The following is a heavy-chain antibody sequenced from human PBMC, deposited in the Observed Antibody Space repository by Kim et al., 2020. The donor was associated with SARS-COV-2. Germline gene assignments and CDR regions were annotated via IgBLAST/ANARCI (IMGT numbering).Heavy chain of an antibody. Sequence: GFADSVKSGFTVSRDMGKDTVFLQMNSLRVEDTAIYYCTRDLVPGGADSWGQGTLVTVS. D-gene: IGHD6-6*01. V-gene: IGHV3-9*01. CDR3: TRDLVPGGADS. J-gene: IGHJ4*02.